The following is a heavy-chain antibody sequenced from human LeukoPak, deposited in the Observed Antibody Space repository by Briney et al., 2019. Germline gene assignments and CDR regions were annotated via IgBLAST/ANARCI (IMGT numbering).Heavy chain of an antibody. J-gene: IGHJ4*02. D-gene: IGHD3-22*01. CDR2: IYPGDSDT. Sequence: IYPGDSDTRYSPSFQGQVTITADKSISTAYLQWSSLKASDTAMYYCARGPYYYDSSGYSFDYWGQGTLVTVSS. CDR3: ARGPYYYDSSGYSFDY. V-gene: IGHV5-51*01.